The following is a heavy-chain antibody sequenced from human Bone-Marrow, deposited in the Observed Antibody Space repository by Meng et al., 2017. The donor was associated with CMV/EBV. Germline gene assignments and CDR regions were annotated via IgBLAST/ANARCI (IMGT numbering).Heavy chain of an antibody. CDR3: ARYHWGGSCWDH. V-gene: IGHV3-7*01. Sequence: GESLKISCAASGFTFGYYYMSWVRQAPQKGPEWVATIKEDGSEEYYVDSVKGRFTLSRDNAKNSLYLQMNGLRAEDTAVYYCARYHWGGSCWDHWGRGTLVTVSS. J-gene: IGHJ4*02. D-gene: IGHD2-15*01. CDR1: GFTFGYYY. CDR2: IKEDGSEE.